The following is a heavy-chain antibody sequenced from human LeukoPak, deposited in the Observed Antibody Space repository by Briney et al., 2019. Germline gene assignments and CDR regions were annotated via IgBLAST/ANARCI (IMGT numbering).Heavy chain of an antibody. CDR3: AKSSGDYFFDY. J-gene: IGHJ4*02. CDR2: MNPNSGNA. Sequence: GASVTVSFKASGYNFNNHDINWVRQATGQGLEWLGRMNPNSGNAGYAQKLQGRVTMTWDSSTNTAYLEVTALRSDDTAVYYCAKSSGDYFFDYWGQGTLVTVSS. D-gene: IGHD3-22*01. CDR1: GYNFNNHD. V-gene: IGHV1-8*01.